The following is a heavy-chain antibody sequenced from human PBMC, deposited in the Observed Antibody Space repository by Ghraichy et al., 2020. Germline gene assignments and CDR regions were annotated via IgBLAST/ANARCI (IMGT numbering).Heavy chain of an antibody. J-gene: IGHJ6*02. V-gene: IGHV1-18*01. CDR1: GYTFTSYG. Sequence: ASVKVSCKASGYTFTSYGISWVRQAPVQVLEWMGWISAYNGNTNYAQKLQGRVTMTTDTSTSTAYMELRSLRSDDTAVYYCARSARVATAYYYYYGMDVWGQGITVTVSS. D-gene: IGHD5-12*01. CDR2: ISAYNGNT. CDR3: ARSARVATAYYYYYGMDV.